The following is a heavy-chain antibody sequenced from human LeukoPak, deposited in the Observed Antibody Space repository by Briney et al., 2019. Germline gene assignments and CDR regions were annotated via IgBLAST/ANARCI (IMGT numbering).Heavy chain of an antibody. CDR2: IIPIFDTA. V-gene: IGHV1-69*08. CDR1: ARTLNSYT. D-gene: IGHD1-1*01. J-gene: IGHJ3*02. CDR3: ARRDWNDENDAFDI. Sequence: SVTPAWMVAARTLNSYTITWVPRAPGQGLEWMGRIIPIFDTANYAQMFQGRVTITADKSTTTAYMELSSLTTEDTAVYYCARRDWNDENDAFDIWGQGKMVTVSS.